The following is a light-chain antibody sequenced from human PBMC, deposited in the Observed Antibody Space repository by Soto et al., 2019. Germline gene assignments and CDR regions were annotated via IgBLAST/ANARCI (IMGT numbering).Light chain of an antibody. CDR2: EGS. CDR1: SSDVGSYNL. Sequence: QSALTQPASVSGSTGQSITISCTGTSSDVGSYNLVSWYQQHPGKAPKLMIYEGSKRPSGVSNRFSGSKSGNTASLTISGLQAEDEGDYYCCSYAGSSTFEVFGGGTKLTVL. CDR3: CSYAGSSTFEV. V-gene: IGLV2-23*03. J-gene: IGLJ2*01.